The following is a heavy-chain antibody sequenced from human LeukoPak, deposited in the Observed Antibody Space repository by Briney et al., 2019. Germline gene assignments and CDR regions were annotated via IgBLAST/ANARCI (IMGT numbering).Heavy chain of an antibody. CDR2: ISAYNGHT. D-gene: IGHD1-26*01. J-gene: IGHJ3*02. Sequence: ASVKVSCKASGYLFNGNGMNWVRQAPGQGLEWMGWISAYNGHTNYAQKLQGRVTMTTDTSTSTAYMELRSLRSDDTAVYYCARGGRWELPRPYAFDIWGQGTMVTVSS. CDR1: GYLFNGNG. CDR3: ARGGRWELPRPYAFDI. V-gene: IGHV1-18*01.